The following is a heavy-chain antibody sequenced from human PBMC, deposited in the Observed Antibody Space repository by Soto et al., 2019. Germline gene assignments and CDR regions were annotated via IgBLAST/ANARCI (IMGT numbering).Heavy chain of an antibody. V-gene: IGHV4-30-4*01. CDR2: IYYSGST. CDR3: ARDYGGNSLSYWFDP. Sequence: SETLSLTCTVSGGSISSGDYYWSWIRQPPGKGLEWIGYIYYSGSTYYNPSLKSRVTISVDTSKNQFSLKLSSVTAADTAVYYCARDYGGNSLSYWFDPWGQGTLVTVSS. J-gene: IGHJ5*02. D-gene: IGHD4-17*01. CDR1: GGSISSGDYY.